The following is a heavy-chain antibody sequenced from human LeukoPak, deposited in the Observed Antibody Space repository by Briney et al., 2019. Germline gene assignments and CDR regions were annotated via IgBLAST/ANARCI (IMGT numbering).Heavy chain of an antibody. V-gene: IGHV3-21*01. CDR2: ISSSSSYI. J-gene: IGHJ5*02. CDR1: GFTFSSYS. D-gene: IGHD3-22*01. CDR3: AKVHQPYYDSSGYYPNWFDP. Sequence: GGSLRLSCAASGFTFSSYSMNWVRQAPGKGLEWVSSISSSSSYIYYADSVKGRFTISRDNSKNTLYLQMNSLRAEDTAVYYCAKVHQPYYDSSGYYPNWFDPWGQGTLVTVSS.